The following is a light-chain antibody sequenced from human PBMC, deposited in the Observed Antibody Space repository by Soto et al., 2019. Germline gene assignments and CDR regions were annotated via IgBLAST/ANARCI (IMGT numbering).Light chain of an antibody. V-gene: IGLV2-14*01. CDR2: EVS. CDR3: SSYTSSSTLGVV. J-gene: IGLJ2*01. Sequence: QSVLTQPASVSGSPGQSITISCTGTSSDVGGYNYVSWYQRHPGKAPKLMIYEVSNRPSGVSNRFSGSKSGNTASLTISGLQAEDEADYYCSSYTSSSTLGVVFGGGTKLTVL. CDR1: SSDVGGYNY.